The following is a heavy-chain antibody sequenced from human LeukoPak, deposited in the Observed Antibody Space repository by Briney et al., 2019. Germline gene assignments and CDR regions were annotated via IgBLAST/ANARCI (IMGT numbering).Heavy chain of an antibody. Sequence: SETLSLTCTVSGGSISSYYWSWIRQPPGKGLEWIGYIYYSGSTNYNPSLKSRVTISVDTSKNQFSLKLSSVTAADTAVYYCARHSLYYYYYGLDVWGQGTTVTVSS. V-gene: IGHV4-59*08. CDR1: GGSISSYY. CDR3: ARHSLYYYYYGLDV. J-gene: IGHJ6*02. CDR2: IYYSGST.